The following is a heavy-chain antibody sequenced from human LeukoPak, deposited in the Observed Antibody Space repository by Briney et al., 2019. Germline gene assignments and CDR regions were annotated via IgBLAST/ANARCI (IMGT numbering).Heavy chain of an antibody. CDR2: INHSGST. J-gene: IGHJ4*02. Sequence: SETLSLTCAVYGGSFSAYYWSWIRQPPGKGLEWIGEINHSGSTNYNPSPKSRVTISVDTSKNQFSLKLSSVTAADTAVYYCAYLSYDSSGYYYVYWGQGTLVTVSS. CDR1: GGSFSAYY. CDR3: AYLSYDSSGYYYVY. D-gene: IGHD3-22*01. V-gene: IGHV4-34*01.